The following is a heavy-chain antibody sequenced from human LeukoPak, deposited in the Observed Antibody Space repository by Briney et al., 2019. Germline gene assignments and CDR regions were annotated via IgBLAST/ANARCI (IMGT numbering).Heavy chain of an antibody. Sequence: PGGSLRLSCAASGFTFSSYAMSWVRQAPGKGLEWVSAISGSGGSTYYADSVKGRFTISRDNSKNTLYLQMNSLRAEDTAVYYCAKNGGFGGVIVQPTWYFDLWGRGTLVTVSS. V-gene: IGHV3-23*01. CDR2: ISGSGGST. J-gene: IGHJ2*01. CDR3: AKNGGFGGVIVQPTWYFDL. D-gene: IGHD3-16*02. CDR1: GFTFSSYA.